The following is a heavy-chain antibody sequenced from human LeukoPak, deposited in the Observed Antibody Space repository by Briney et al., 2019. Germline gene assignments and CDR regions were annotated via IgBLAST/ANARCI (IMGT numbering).Heavy chain of an antibody. CDR1: GYTFTGYY. J-gene: IGHJ6*01. V-gene: IGHV1-2*02. D-gene: IGHD6-13*01. CDR2: INTNSGCT. CDR3: ARGAVPSSCEYYCYGMDV. Sequence: GSVRLSCKASGYTFTGYYMNWVRQAPGQGLEWMAWINTNSGCTNYAQPLQGRFTITRDAAISTAYMQLSRLRPDDTAVYYCARGAVPSSCEYYCYGMDVWGQGPAVPVP.